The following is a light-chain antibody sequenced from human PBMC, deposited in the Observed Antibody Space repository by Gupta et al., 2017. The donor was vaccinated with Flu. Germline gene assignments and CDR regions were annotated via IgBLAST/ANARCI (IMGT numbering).Light chain of an antibody. Sequence: VTISCSGSSSSIGSNAVNWYQQFPGTAPKILIYSDDQRRSGVPDRFSGSKSGTSASLAISGLQSEDEAVYDGAVWDDSLNGRGVFGGGTKLTVL. V-gene: IGLV1-44*01. J-gene: IGLJ3*02. CDR2: SDD. CDR1: SSSIGSNA. CDR3: AVWDDSLNGRGV.